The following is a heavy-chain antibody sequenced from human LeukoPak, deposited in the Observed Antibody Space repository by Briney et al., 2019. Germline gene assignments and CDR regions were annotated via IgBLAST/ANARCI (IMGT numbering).Heavy chain of an antibody. Sequence: GGSLRLSCAASGFTFSTYAMSWVRQAPGKGLEWVSGISPSGDITYYADSVKGRFTISRDNSKNTLYLEVISLTAEDTAVYYCAKDDAWLRFGEWSQGTLVTVSS. CDR3: AKDDAWLRFGE. D-gene: IGHD3-10*01. J-gene: IGHJ4*02. V-gene: IGHV3-23*01. CDR1: GFTFSTYA. CDR2: ISPSGDIT.